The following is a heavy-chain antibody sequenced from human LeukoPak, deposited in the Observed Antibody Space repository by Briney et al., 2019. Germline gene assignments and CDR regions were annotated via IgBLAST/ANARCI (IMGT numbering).Heavy chain of an antibody. CDR1: GYTFTGYY. V-gene: IGHV1-2*02. CDR3: ARYFYDSSGSSSDAFDI. J-gene: IGHJ3*02. Sequence: ASVKVSCKTSGYTFTGYYMHWVRQAPGQGLEWMGWINPNSGGTNYAQRFQGRVTMTRDTSMSTAYMELSRLRSDDSAVYYCARYFYDSSGSSSDAFDIWGQGQWSPSLQ. CDR2: INPNSGGT. D-gene: IGHD3-22*01.